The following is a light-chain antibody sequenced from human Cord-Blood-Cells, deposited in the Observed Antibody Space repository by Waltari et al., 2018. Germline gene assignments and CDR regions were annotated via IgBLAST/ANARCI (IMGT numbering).Light chain of an antibody. CDR1: SSNIGSTY. Sequence: QSVLTQPPSASGTPGQRVTIPCSGSSSNIGSTYVHWYQQLPGTAPKLLIYRNNQRPSGVPDRFSGSKSGTSASLAISGLRSEDEADYYCAAWDDSLSGVVFGGGTKLTVL. CDR3: AAWDDSLSGVV. CDR2: RNN. V-gene: IGLV1-47*01. J-gene: IGLJ2*01.